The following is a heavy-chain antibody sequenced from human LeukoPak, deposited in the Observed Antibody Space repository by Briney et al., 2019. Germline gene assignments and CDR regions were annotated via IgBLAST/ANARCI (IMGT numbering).Heavy chain of an antibody. Sequence: GGSLRLSCAASGFTVFNYWMSWVRQAPGKGLEWVANINLDGSQKYYVDSLKGRFTISRDNAKNSLYLQMNSLRAEDTAVYYCAKASAMIVVVSKHFDYWGQGALVTVSS. J-gene: IGHJ4*02. D-gene: IGHD3-22*01. CDR1: GFTVFNYW. CDR3: AKASAMIVVVSKHFDY. CDR2: INLDGSQK. V-gene: IGHV3-7*03.